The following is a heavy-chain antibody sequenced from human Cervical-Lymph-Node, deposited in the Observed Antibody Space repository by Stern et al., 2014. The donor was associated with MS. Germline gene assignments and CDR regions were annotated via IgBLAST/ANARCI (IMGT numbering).Heavy chain of an antibody. CDR1: GFSFSRYA. V-gene: IGHV3-33*01. CDR3: ASAYSSSHYYFDY. D-gene: IGHD6-13*01. Sequence: QVQLVQSGGGVVQPGRSLRLSCAASGFSFSRYAMHWVRQAPGKGLEWVALIWCDGRNPLYADSVTGRFTISRDNVKNTLYLQMNSLRAEDTAVYYCASAYSSSHYYFDYWGQGTLVTVSS. J-gene: IGHJ4*02. CDR2: IWCDGRNP.